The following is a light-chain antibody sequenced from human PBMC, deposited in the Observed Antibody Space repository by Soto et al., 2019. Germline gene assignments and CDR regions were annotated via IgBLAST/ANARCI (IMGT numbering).Light chain of an antibody. Sequence: EIVLTQSPGTLSLSPGERATLSCRASQTVSSSNLAWYQQKPGQAPKVLIYGASSGATAVPDRFSGSGSGTDFTLTISRLEPEDFAVYYCQQYGSSPRTFGQGTKVEIK. J-gene: IGKJ1*01. CDR3: QQYGSSPRT. V-gene: IGKV3-20*01. CDR2: GAS. CDR1: QTVSSSN.